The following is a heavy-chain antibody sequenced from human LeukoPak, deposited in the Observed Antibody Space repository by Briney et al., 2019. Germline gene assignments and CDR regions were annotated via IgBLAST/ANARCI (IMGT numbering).Heavy chain of an antibody. V-gene: IGHV4-34*01. CDR2: INHSGST. CDR1: GGSFSGYY. J-gene: IGHJ5*02. Sequence: PSETLSLTCAVYGGSFSGYYWSWIRQPPGEGLEWIGEINHSGSTNYNPSLKSRVTISVDTSKNQFSLKLGSVTAADTAVYYCARGGRIVVVVAARRYNWFDPWGQGTLVTVSS. D-gene: IGHD2-15*01. CDR3: ARGGRIVVVVAARRYNWFDP.